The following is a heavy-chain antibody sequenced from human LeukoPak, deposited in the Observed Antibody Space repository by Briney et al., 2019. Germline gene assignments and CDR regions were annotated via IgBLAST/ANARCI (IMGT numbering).Heavy chain of an antibody. CDR2: IYYSGST. Sequence: PSETLSLTCTVSGGSISSGDYYWSWIRQPPGKSLEWIGYIYYSGSTYYNPSLKSRVTISVDTSKNQFSLKLSSVTAAYTAVYYCARGKPDWPGIPSGYSALVWFDPWGQGTLVTVSS. V-gene: IGHV4-30-4*01. CDR3: ARGKPDWPGIPSGYSALVWFDP. J-gene: IGHJ5*02. D-gene: IGHD3-3*01. CDR1: GGSISSGDYY.